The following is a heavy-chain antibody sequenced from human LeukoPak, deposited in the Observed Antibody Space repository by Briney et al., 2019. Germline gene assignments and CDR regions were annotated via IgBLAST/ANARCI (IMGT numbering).Heavy chain of an antibody. Sequence: PGGSLRLSCAAFGFSFSSYTMQWVRQAPGKGPEWVAVISFDGSNKYYADSVKGRFTISRDNSKNTLYLQMNSLRAEDTAVYYCARGRYCSGGSCYSYHYYSYMDVWGKGTTVTVSS. D-gene: IGHD2-15*01. J-gene: IGHJ6*03. CDR2: ISFDGSNK. CDR3: ARGRYCSGGSCYSYHYYSYMDV. CDR1: GFSFSSYT. V-gene: IGHV3-30*01.